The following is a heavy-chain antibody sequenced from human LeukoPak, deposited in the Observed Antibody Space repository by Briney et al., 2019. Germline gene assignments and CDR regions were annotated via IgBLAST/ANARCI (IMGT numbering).Heavy chain of an antibody. V-gene: IGHV3-74*01. Sequence: GGSLRLSCAASGFTLSSFWMEWVRQAPGKGLVWVSRIDSDGGNTDYADSLKGRFTVSRDNAKNTLYLQMSSLRAEDTAVYYCARGLHGPDYWGQGTLVTVSS. J-gene: IGHJ4*02. CDR2: IDSDGGNT. CDR3: ARGLHGPDY. CDR1: GFTLSSFW. D-gene: IGHD5/OR15-5a*01.